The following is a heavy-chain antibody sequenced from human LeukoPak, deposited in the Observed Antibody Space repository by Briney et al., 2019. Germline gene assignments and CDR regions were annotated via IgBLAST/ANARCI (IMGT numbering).Heavy chain of an antibody. V-gene: IGHV4-34*01. Sequence: SETQSLTCAVYGGSFSGYYWSWIRQPPGKGLEWIGEINHSGSSNYNPSLKSRVTISVDTSKNQFSLKLSSVTAADTAVYYCARGSNVAVADYWGQGTLVTVSS. J-gene: IGHJ4*02. D-gene: IGHD6-19*01. CDR2: INHSGSS. CDR3: ARGSNVAVADY. CDR1: GGSFSGYY.